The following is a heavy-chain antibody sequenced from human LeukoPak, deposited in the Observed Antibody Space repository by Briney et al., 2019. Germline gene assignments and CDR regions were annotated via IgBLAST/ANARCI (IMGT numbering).Heavy chain of an antibody. J-gene: IGHJ6*02. Sequence: SETLSLTCAVYGGSFSGYYWSWIRQPPGKGLAWIGEINHSGSTNYNPSLKSRVTISVDTSKNQFSLKLSSVTAADTAVYYCARDDDCSGGSCYYYYGMDVWGQGTTVTVSS. V-gene: IGHV4-34*01. D-gene: IGHD2-15*01. CDR1: GGSFSGYY. CDR2: INHSGST. CDR3: ARDDDCSGGSCYYYYGMDV.